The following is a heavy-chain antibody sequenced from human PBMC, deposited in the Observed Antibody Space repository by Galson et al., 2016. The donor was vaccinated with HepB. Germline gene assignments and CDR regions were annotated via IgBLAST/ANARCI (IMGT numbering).Heavy chain of an antibody. J-gene: IGHJ6*02. D-gene: IGHD1-1*01. CDR3: ARDDRVGLEPDGLDV. V-gene: IGHV4-31*03. Sequence: TLSLTCTISGDSFKNAGHYWTWVRQHPGKGLKWIGYIYYGGRPFYNPSLKGRVSISGDTSRNQFSLSLSSVTAADTAVYYCARDDRVGLEPDGLDVWGQGTTVIVSS. CDR2: IYYGGRP. CDR1: GDSFKNAGHY.